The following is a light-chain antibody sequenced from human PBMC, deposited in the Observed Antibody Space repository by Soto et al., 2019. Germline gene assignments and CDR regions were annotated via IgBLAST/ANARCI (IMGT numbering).Light chain of an antibody. V-gene: IGKV1-16*01. CDR1: QAISTY. CDR2: DAS. Sequence: DIQMTQSPSSLSASVGDRVTITFRASQAISTYLAWYQQKPGKAPKLLIYDASSLESGVPSRFSGSGSGTEFTLAISSLQPDDFATYYCQQYNSYPWTFGQGTKVDIK. J-gene: IGKJ1*01. CDR3: QQYNSYPWT.